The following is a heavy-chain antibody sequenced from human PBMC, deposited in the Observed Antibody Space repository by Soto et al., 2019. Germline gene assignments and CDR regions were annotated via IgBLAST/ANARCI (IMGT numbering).Heavy chain of an antibody. V-gene: IGHV1-69*12. CDR1: GGTFSSYA. CDR2: IIPIFGTA. D-gene: IGHD3-10*01. CDR3: ARQITMVRGVIISRDDAFDI. J-gene: IGHJ3*02. Sequence: QVQLVQSGAEVKKPGSSVKVSCKASGGTFSSYAISWVRQAPGQGLEWMGGIIPIFGTANYAQKFQGRVTITADESTSTAYMELSSRRSEDTAVYYCARQITMVRGVIISRDDAFDIWGQGTMVTVSS.